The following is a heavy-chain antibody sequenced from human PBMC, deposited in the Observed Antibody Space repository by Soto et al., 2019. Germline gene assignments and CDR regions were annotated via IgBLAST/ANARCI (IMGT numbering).Heavy chain of an antibody. CDR3: ARWRTGYGLYGMDV. Sequence: SETLSLTCAVYGGALSGYYWSWIRQPPGKGLEWIGEINHSGSTNYNPSLKSRVTISVDTSKNQFSLKLSSVTAADTAVYYCARWRTGYGLYGMDVWGQGTTVTVSS. J-gene: IGHJ6*02. V-gene: IGHV4-34*01. CDR2: INHSGST. D-gene: IGHD5-12*01. CDR1: GGALSGYY.